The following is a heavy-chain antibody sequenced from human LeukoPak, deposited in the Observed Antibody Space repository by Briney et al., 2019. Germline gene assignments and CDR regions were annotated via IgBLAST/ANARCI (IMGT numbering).Heavy chain of an antibody. D-gene: IGHD3-22*01. CDR2: IYSGGNT. CDR1: GFTVSSNY. Sequence: GGSLSLSCAASGFTVSSNYMSWVRQAPGKGLEWVSVIYSGGNTYYADSVKGRFTISRDNSKNTLYLQMSSLRAEDTAVYYCARAVSSGYDPFDYWGQGTLVTVSS. J-gene: IGHJ4*02. V-gene: IGHV3-53*01. CDR3: ARAVSSGYDPFDY.